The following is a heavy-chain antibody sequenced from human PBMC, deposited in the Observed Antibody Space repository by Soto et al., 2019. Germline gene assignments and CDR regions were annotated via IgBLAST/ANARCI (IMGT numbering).Heavy chain of an antibody. J-gene: IGHJ5*02. CDR1: GGNFSSNG. D-gene: IGHD4-4*01. CDR2: IIPTFGTT. CDR3: AGASDSTWYNWLDP. Sequence: SVKVSCKAPGGNFSSNGIIWVRQAPGQGLELMGGIIPTFGTTNYAHKFRGRVTITADESTGTAYMELSSLRSDDTAVYYCAGASDSTWYNWLDPWGQGTLVTVSS. V-gene: IGHV1-69*13.